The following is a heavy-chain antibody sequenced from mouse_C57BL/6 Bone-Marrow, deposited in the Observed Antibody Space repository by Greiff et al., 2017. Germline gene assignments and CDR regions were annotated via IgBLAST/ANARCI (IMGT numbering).Heavy chain of an antibody. Sequence: DVQLQQSGAELVRPGASVKLSCTASGFNINDDYMHWVKQRPEKGLEWIGWIDPENGDTEYASKFQGKATITEDTSSNTAYLQLSSLTSEDTAVYYCTTKGVTDLYYFDYWGQGTTLTVSS. D-gene: IGHD2-2*01. V-gene: IGHV14-4*01. J-gene: IGHJ2*01. CDR3: TTKGVTDLYYFDY. CDR1: GFNINDDY. CDR2: IDPENGDT.